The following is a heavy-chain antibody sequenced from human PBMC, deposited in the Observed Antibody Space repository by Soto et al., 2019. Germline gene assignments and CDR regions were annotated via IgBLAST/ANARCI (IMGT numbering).Heavy chain of an antibody. Sequence: GSLRLSCAASGFTFSTYATSWVRQAPGKGLDWVSAIGASGAGTYYAGSVKGRFTISRDNSKNTLHLQMNNLRAEDTAIYYCALRKTGSFFDYWGQGTLVTVSS. D-gene: IGHD1-26*01. CDR2: IGASGAGT. J-gene: IGHJ4*02. CDR1: GFTFSTYA. V-gene: IGHV3-23*01. CDR3: ALRKTGSFFDY.